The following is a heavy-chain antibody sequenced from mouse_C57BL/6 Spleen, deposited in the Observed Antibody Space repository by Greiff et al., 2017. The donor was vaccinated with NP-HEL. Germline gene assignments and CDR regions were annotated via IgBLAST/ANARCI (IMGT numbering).Heavy chain of an antibody. D-gene: IGHD1-1*02. CDR2: ISSGGSYT. J-gene: IGHJ3*01. Sequence: EVQVVESGGDLVKPGGSLKLSCAASGFTFSSYGMSWVRQTPDKRLEWVATISSGGSYTYYPDSVKGRFTISRDNAKNTLYLQMSSLKSEDTAMYYCAKRVAPFAYWGQGTLVTVSA. CDR3: AKRVAPFAY. V-gene: IGHV5-6*01. CDR1: GFTFSSYG.